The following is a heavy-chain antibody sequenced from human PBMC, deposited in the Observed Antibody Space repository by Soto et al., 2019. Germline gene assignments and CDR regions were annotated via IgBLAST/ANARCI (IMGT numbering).Heavy chain of an antibody. V-gene: IGHV3-23*01. J-gene: IGHJ5*02. Sequence: GSLRLSCAASVFSFSSYGMSWVRQAPGKGLEWVSGISGFGDSTYYADSVKGRFTISRDNSENTLYLQMNSLRAEDTAVYFCAKEGSSLTRWFDPWGQGTLVTVSS. CDR3: AKEGSSLTRWFDP. CDR1: VFSFSSYG. D-gene: IGHD6-13*01. CDR2: ISGFGDST.